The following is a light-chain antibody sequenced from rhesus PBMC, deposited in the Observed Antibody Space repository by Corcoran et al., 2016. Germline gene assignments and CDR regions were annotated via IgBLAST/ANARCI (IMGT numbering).Light chain of an antibody. Sequence: DIVMTQTPLSLPVTPGEPASISCRSSQSLLDSDGYTHLHWYLQKPGQSPQLLIYLVSNRASGVPDRFSGSGSGTDFTLKISRVEAEDVGVYYCMQTLQTPPFTFGPGTKLDIK. CDR3: MQTLQTPPFT. CDR1: QSLLDSDGYTH. J-gene: IGKJ3*01. V-gene: IGKV2-78*01. CDR2: LVS.